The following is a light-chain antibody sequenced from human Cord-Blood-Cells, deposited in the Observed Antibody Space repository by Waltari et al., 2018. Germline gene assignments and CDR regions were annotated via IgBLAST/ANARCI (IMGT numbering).Light chain of an antibody. Sequence: QSALTQPASVPGPPGQSITIPCTGTSSDVGGYNFVPWYQQHPGKAPKLMIYDVSNRPSGVSNRFSGSKSGNTASLTISGLQAEDEADYYCSSYTSSSTLVVFGGGTKLTVL. CDR2: DVS. V-gene: IGLV2-14*01. CDR1: SSDVGGYNF. J-gene: IGLJ2*01. CDR3: SSYTSSSTLVV.